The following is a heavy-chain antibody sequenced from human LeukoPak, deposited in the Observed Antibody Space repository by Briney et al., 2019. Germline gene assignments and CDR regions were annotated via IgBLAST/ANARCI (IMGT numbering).Heavy chain of an antibody. CDR1: GYTFTGYA. V-gene: IGHV7-4-1*02. D-gene: IGHD1-7*01. CDR2: INTNTGNP. J-gene: IGHJ3*02. Sequence: ASVKVSCKASGYTFTGYAMNWVRQAPGQGLEWMGWINTNTGNPTYAQGFTGRFVFSLDTSVSTAYLQISSLKAEDTAVYYCAREGGEGNSYAFDIWGQGTMVTVSS. CDR3: AREGGEGNSYAFDI.